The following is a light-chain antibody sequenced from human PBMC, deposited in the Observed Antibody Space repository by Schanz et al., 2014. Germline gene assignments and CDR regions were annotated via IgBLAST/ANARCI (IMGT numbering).Light chain of an antibody. Sequence: QSVLTQPPSASGTPGQRVTISCSGSSSIIGTNYVYWYQQLPGTAPKLLIYSNNKRPSGVPDRFSGSKSGTSASLAIGGLRSEDEADYYCAAWDDSLSGFVVFGGGTKVTVL. CDR2: SNN. J-gene: IGLJ2*01. CDR1: SSIIGTNY. V-gene: IGLV1-47*02. CDR3: AAWDDSLSGFVV.